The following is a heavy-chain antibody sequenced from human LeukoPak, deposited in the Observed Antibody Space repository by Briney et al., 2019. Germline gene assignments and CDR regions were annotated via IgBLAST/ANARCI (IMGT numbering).Heavy chain of an antibody. D-gene: IGHD4-17*01. CDR3: ARGMSDGDYGDYDHPYYYYGMDV. Sequence: GESLKISCKGSGYSFTSYWIGWVRQMPGKGLEWMGIIYPGDSDTRYSPSFQGQVTISADKSISTAYLQWSSLKASDTAMYYCARGMSDGDYGDYDHPYYYYGMDVWGQGTTVTVSS. V-gene: IGHV5-51*01. CDR1: GYSFTSYW. CDR2: IYPGDSDT. J-gene: IGHJ6*02.